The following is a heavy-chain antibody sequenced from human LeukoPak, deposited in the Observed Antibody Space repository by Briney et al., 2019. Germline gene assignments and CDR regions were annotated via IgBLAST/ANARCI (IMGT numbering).Heavy chain of an antibody. CDR2: ISYDGSNK. D-gene: IGHD6-6*01. CDR1: GFTFSSYG. CDR3: ARDGAARLLRYYYYMDV. J-gene: IGHJ6*03. V-gene: IGHV3-30*03. Sequence: PGGSLRLSCAASGFTFSSYGMHWVRQAPGKGLEWVALISYDGSNKYYGDSVKGRFTFSRDNSENMQFLQMNALRPEDTAVYYCARDGAARLLRYYYYMDVWGKGTTVTVS.